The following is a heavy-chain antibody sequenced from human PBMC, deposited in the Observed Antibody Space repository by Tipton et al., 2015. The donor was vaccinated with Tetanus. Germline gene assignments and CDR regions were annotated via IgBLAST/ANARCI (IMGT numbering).Heavy chain of an antibody. D-gene: IGHD1-26*01. CDR2: ISGSSNYI. J-gene: IGHJ4*02. CDR1: GFTFSDYS. CDR3: AKDYIMGATKGPYYFDS. Sequence: SLRLSCAASGFTFSDYSMNWVRQAPGKGLEWVSSISGSSNYIYYTDSVKGRFTISRANAKNSLYLQMNSLRAEDTAIYYCAKDYIMGATKGPYYFDSWGQGALVTVSS. V-gene: IGHV3-21*04.